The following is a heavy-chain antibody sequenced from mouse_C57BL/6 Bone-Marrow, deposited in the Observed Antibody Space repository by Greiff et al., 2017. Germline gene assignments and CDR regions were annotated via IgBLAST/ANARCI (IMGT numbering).Heavy chain of an antibody. CDR2: IDPSDSYT. CDR1: GYTFTSYW. J-gene: IGHJ2*01. V-gene: IGHV1-69*02. CDR3: ARSDY. Sequence: QVQLQQPGAELVKPGASVKLSCKASGYTFTSYWMHWVKQRPGRGLEWIGRIDPSDSYTNYNQKFKGKATLTVDTSSSTAYMQLSSLTSEDSAVYYCARSDYWGQGTTLTVSS.